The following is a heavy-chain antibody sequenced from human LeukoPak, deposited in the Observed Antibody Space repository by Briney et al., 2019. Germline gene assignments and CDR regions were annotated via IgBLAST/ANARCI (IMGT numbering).Heavy chain of an antibody. D-gene: IGHD5-12*01. CDR1: GFTFSTYG. CDR2: ISYDGSNK. J-gene: IGHJ4*02. V-gene: IGHV3-30*18. Sequence: GGSLRLSCAASGFTFSTYGMHWVRQAPGKGLEWVAAISYDGSNKYYADADSVKGRFTISRDNSKNTLYLQMNSLRAEDRAVYYCAKDLRGGVATADYWGQGTLVTVSS. CDR3: AKDLRGGVATADY.